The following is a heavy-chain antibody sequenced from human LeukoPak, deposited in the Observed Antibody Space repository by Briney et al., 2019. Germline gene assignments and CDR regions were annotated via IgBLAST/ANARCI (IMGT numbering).Heavy chain of an antibody. Sequence: SETLSLTCTVSGGSISSYYWSWIRQHAGKGLEWIGRIYTSGSTNYNPSLKSRVTMPVDTSKNQFSLKLSSVTAADTAVYYCARVALGATIGDYYYYMDVWGKGTTVTVSS. D-gene: IGHD5-12*01. CDR2: IYTSGST. J-gene: IGHJ6*03. CDR1: GGSISSYY. CDR3: ARVALGATIGDYYYYMDV. V-gene: IGHV4-4*07.